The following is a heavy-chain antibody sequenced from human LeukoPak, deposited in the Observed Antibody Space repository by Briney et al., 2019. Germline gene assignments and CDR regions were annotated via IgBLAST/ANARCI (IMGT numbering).Heavy chain of an antibody. V-gene: IGHV3-11*06. CDR1: GFTFSDYY. CDR3: ARDFGANNWFDP. D-gene: IGHD3-10*01. J-gene: IGHJ5*02. Sequence: GGSLRLSCAASGFTFSDYYMSWIRQAPGKGLEWVSYISSSSSYTSYADSAKGRFTISRDNAKNSLYLQMNSLRAEDTAVYYCARDFGANNWFDPWGQGTLVTVSS. CDR2: ISSSSSYT.